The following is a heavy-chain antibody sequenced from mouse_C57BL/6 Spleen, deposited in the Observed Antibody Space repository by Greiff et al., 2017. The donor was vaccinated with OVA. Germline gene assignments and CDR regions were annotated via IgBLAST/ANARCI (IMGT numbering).Heavy chain of an antibody. CDR3: ARSGGSSYGYFDV. Sequence: QVHVKQSGAELARPGASVKLSCKASGYTFTSYGISWVKQRTGQGLEWIGEIYPRSGNTYYNEKFKGKATLTADKSSSTAYMELRSLTSEDSAVYFCARSGGSSYGYFDVWGTGTTVTVSS. V-gene: IGHV1-81*01. J-gene: IGHJ1*03. D-gene: IGHD1-1*01. CDR2: IYPRSGNT. CDR1: GYTFTSYG.